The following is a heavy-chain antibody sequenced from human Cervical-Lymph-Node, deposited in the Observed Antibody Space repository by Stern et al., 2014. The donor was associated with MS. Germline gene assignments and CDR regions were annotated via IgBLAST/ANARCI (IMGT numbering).Heavy chain of an antibody. CDR3: ARVDSSSWDFDY. J-gene: IGHJ4*02. CDR2: IYYSGST. CDR1: GGSISSGGYY. V-gene: IGHV4-31*03. D-gene: IGHD6-13*01. Sequence: QVQLVQSGPGLVKPSQTLSLTCTVSGGSISSGGYYWSWIRQHPGKGLEWIGYIYYSGSTYYNPSLKSRVTISVDTSKNQFSLKLSSVTAADTAVYYCARVDSSSWDFDYWGQGTRVTVSS.